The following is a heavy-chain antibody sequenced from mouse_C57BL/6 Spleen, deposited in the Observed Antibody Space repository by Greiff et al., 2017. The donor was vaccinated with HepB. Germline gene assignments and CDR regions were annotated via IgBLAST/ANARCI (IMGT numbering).Heavy chain of an antibody. CDR3: ERRYYGSSYVSYFDY. J-gene: IGHJ2*01. D-gene: IGHD1-1*01. V-gene: IGHV1-47*01. CDR1: GYTFTTYP. CDR2: FHPYNDDT. Sequence: QVQLQQSGAELVKPGASVKMSCKASGYTFTTYPIEWMKQNHGKSLEWIGNFHPYNDDTKYNEKFKGKATLTVEKSSSTVYLELSRLTSDDSAVYYCERRYYGSSYVSYFDYWGQGTTLTVSS.